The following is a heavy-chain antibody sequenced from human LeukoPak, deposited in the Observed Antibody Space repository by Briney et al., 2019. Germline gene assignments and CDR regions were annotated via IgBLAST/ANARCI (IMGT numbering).Heavy chain of an antibody. CDR1: GYTFTSYG. V-gene: IGHV1-18*01. CDR2: ISAYNGNT. CDR3: ARDSSGYYRAYYYYGMDV. J-gene: IGHJ6*02. D-gene: IGHD3-22*01. Sequence: ASVKVSCKASGYTFTSYGISWVRQAPGQGLEWMGWISAYNGNTNYAQKLQGRVTMTTDTSTSTAYMELRSLRSDDTAVYYCARDSSGYYRAYYYYGMDVWGQGTTVTVSS.